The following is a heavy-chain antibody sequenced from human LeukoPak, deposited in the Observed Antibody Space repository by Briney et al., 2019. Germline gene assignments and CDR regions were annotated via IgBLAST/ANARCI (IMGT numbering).Heavy chain of an antibody. D-gene: IGHD5-18*01. CDR3: ARAIEDTAMVAYY. CDR1: GYTFTGYY. Sequence: GASVKVSCKASGYTFTGYYMHWVRQAPGQGLEWMGWINPNSGGTNYAQKFQGRVTMTRDTSISTAYMELSRLRSDDTAVYYCARAIEDTAMVAYYWGQGTLVTVSS. V-gene: IGHV1-2*02. J-gene: IGHJ4*02. CDR2: INPNSGGT.